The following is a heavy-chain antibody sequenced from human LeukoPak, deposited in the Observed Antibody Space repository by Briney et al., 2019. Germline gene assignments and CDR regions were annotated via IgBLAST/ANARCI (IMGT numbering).Heavy chain of an antibody. Sequence: GESLKISCKGSGYTFASYWIAWVRQMPGKGLEWMGSIYPGDSDTTYSPSFQGQVTISADKSIATAYLQWSSLKASDTAMYYCARQRGWELPYDAFDIWGQGTLVTVSS. V-gene: IGHV5-51*01. J-gene: IGHJ3*02. CDR2: IYPGDSDT. CDR3: ARQRGWELPYDAFDI. D-gene: IGHD1-26*01. CDR1: GYTFASYW.